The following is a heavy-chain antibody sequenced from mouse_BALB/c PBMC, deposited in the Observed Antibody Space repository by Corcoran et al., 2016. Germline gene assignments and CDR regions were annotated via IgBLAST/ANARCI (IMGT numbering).Heavy chain of an antibody. CDR2: INTYTGEP. J-gene: IGHJ4*01. CDR3: ASAPLAYYAMDY. Sequence: QIQLVQSGPELKKPGETVKISCKASGYTFTNYGMNWVKQSPGKGLKWMGWINTYTGEPTYADDFKGRFAFSFETSASTAYLQINNLKNEDMATYFCASAPLAYYAMDYWGKGTSVTVSS. CDR1: GYTFTNYG. V-gene: IGHV9-1*02.